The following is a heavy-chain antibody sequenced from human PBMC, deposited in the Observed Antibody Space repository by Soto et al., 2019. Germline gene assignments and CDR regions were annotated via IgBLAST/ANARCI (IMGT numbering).Heavy chain of an antibody. D-gene: IGHD2-15*01. CDR2: IIPIFGTA. J-gene: IGHJ6*02. Sequence: ASVKVSCKASGGTFSSYAISWVRQAPGQGLEWMGGIIPIFGTANYAQKFQGRVTITADESTSTAYMELSSLRAEDTAVYYCARDVCSGGSCQPGYYYYGMDVWGQGTTVTVSS. CDR1: GGTFSSYA. V-gene: IGHV1-69*13. CDR3: ARDVCSGGSCQPGYYYYGMDV.